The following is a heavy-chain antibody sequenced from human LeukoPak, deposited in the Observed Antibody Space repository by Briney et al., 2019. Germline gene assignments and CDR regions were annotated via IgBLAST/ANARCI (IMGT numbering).Heavy chain of an antibody. Sequence: GASVKVSCKASGYTFTGYYMHWLRQAPGQGLEWMGRINPNSGGTNYAQKFQGRVTMTRDTSISTAYMELSRLRSDDTAVYYCARDNCTNGVCYLFDYWGQGTLVTVSS. J-gene: IGHJ4*02. CDR2: INPNSGGT. CDR1: GYTFTGYY. V-gene: IGHV1-2*06. D-gene: IGHD2-8*01. CDR3: ARDNCTNGVCYLFDY.